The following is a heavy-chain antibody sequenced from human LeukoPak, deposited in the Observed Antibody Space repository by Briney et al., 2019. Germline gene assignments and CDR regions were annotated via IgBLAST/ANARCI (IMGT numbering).Heavy chain of an antibody. CDR2: IYYSGST. CDR1: GGSVSSGSYY. D-gene: IGHD2-15*01. Sequence: PSETLSLTCTVSGGSVSSGSYYWRWLRQPPGKGLEWIGYIYYSGSTNYNPSLKSRVTISVDTSKNQFSLKLSSVTAADTAVYYCARVSAPFDYWGQGTLVTVSS. V-gene: IGHV4-61*01. J-gene: IGHJ4*02. CDR3: ARVSAPFDY.